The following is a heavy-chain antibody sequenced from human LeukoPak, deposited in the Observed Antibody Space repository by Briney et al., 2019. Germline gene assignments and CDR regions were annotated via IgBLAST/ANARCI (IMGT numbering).Heavy chain of an antibody. CDR3: ARGGGVGFIGVSCFLDY. CDR2: IYYSGSA. CDR1: GGSITSGGYY. J-gene: IGHJ4*01. V-gene: IGHV4-31*03. Sequence: SETLSLTCTVSGGSITSGGYYFSWIRQYPGKGLEWIGYIYYSGSAYYNPSLESRVSMSADTSKRQFTLRLTSVTAADTAIYFCARGGGVGFIGVSCFLDYWGQGTLVTVSS. D-gene: IGHD2-21*01.